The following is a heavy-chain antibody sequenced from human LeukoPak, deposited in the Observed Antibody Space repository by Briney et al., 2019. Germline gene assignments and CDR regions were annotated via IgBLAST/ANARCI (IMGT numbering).Heavy chain of an antibody. Sequence: GGSLRLSCAASGFTFSSYGMSWVRQAPGKGLGWVSAISGSGGSTYYADSVKGRFTISRDNSKNTLYLQMNSLRAEDTAVYYCAKGGGAAMVFDYWGQGTLVTVSS. J-gene: IGHJ4*02. CDR3: AKGGGAAMVFDY. V-gene: IGHV3-23*01. CDR2: ISGSGGST. D-gene: IGHD5-18*01. CDR1: GFTFSSYG.